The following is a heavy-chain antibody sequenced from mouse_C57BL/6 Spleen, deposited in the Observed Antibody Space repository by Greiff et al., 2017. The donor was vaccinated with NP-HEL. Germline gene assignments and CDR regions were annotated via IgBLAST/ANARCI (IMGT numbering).Heavy chain of an antibody. Sequence: QVQLKQSGAELARPGASVKLSCKASGYTFTSYGISWVKQRTGQGLEWIGEIYPRSGNTYYNEKFKGKATLTADKSSSTAYMELRSLTSEDSAVYFCARKEENSSGYEFAYWGQGTLVTVSA. CDR1: GYTFTSYG. V-gene: IGHV1-81*01. CDR3: ARKEENSSGYEFAY. J-gene: IGHJ3*01. D-gene: IGHD3-2*02. CDR2: IYPRSGNT.